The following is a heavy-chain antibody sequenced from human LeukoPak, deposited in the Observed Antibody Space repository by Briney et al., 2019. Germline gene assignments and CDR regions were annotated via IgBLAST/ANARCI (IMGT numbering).Heavy chain of an antibody. D-gene: IGHD3-16*01. V-gene: IGHV1-18*01. Sequence: ASVRVSCKASGGTFSSYAISWVRQAPGQGLEWMGWISAYNGNTNYAQKLQGRVTMTTDTFTSTAYMELRSLRSDDTAVYYCARDGGDDAFDIWGQGTMVTVSS. CDR3: ARDGGDDAFDI. J-gene: IGHJ3*02. CDR2: ISAYNGNT. CDR1: GGTFSSYA.